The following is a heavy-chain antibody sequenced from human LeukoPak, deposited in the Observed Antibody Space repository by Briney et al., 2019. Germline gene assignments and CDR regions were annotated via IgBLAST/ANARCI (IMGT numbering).Heavy chain of an antibody. J-gene: IGHJ4*02. Sequence: GGSLRLSCAASGFTFSSYAMSWVRQAPGKGLEWVPAISDSGGSTYYADSVKGRFTISRDNSKNTLYLQMNSLRAEDTAVYYCANLHAHEADYWGQGTLVTVSS. CDR2: ISDSGGST. CDR1: GFTFSSYA. V-gene: IGHV3-23*01. CDR3: ANLHAHEADY.